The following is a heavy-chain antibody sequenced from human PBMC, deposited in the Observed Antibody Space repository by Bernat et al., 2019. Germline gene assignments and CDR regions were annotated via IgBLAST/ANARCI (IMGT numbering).Heavy chain of an antibody. J-gene: IGHJ3*02. V-gene: IGHV3-33*01. Sequence: QVQLVESGGGVVQPGRSLRLSCAASGFTFSSYGMHWVRQAPGKGLEWVAVIWYDGSNKYYADSVKGRFTISRDKSKNTLYLQMNSLSAEDTAVYYCARDHRETVTSNAFDIWGQGTMVTVSS. CDR2: IWYDGSNK. D-gene: IGHD4-17*01. CDR3: ARDHRETVTSNAFDI. CDR1: GFTFSSYG.